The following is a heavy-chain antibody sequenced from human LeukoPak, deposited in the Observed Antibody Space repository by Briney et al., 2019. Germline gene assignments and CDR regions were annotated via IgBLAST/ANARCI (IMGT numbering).Heavy chain of an antibody. CDR3: ARSNGGGSKRFYYYYYMDV. V-gene: IGHV1-2*02. CDR1: GYTFTGYY. Sequence: SVKVSCKASGYTFTGYYMHWVRQAPGQGLEWMGWINPNSGGTNYAQKFQGRVTMTRDTSISTAYMELSRLRSDDTAVYYCARSNGGGSKRFYYYYYMDVWGKGTTVTVSS. D-gene: IGHD2-8*01. J-gene: IGHJ6*03. CDR2: INPNSGGT.